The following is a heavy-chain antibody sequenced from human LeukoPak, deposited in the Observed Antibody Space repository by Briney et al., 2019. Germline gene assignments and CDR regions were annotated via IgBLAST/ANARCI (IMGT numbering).Heavy chain of an antibody. Sequence: SETLSLTCAVYGGSFSGYYWNWIRQPPGKGLEWIGEINHSGRTKYNPSLKSRVTISVDTSKNQFSLILSSVTAADTAVYYCARGQFQRDYWGQGTLVSASS. V-gene: IGHV4-34*01. CDR3: ARGQFQRDY. J-gene: IGHJ4*02. CDR1: GGSFSGYY. D-gene: IGHD5-24*01. CDR2: INHSGRT.